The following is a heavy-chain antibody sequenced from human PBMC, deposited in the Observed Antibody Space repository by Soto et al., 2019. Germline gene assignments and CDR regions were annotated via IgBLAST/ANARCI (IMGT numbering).Heavy chain of an antibody. Sequence: PGGSLRLSCAASGVTFSSYSMSWVRQAPGKGLEWVSAISGSGGSTYYADSVKGRFTISRDNSKNTLYLQMNSLRAEDTAVYYCAKDRDRYCNSTGGRFLDNIWAQGTMVT. CDR3: AKDRDRYCNSTGGRFLDNI. CDR2: ISGSGGST. V-gene: IGHV3-23*01. D-gene: IGHD2-2*01. CDR1: GVTFSSYS. J-gene: IGHJ3*02.